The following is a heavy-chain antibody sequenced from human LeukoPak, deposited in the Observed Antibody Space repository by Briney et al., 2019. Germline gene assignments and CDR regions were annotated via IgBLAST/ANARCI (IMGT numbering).Heavy chain of an antibody. Sequence: GGSLRLSCAASGFTFSSYSMNWVRQAPGKGLEWVSYISSSSSTIYYADSVKGRFTISRDNAKNSLYLQMNSLRVEDTAVYYCARGVYSSGWYPDNFDYWGQGSLVTVSS. D-gene: IGHD6-19*01. J-gene: IGHJ4*02. CDR3: ARGVYSSGWYPDNFDY. CDR2: ISSSSSTI. V-gene: IGHV3-48*04. CDR1: GFTFSSYS.